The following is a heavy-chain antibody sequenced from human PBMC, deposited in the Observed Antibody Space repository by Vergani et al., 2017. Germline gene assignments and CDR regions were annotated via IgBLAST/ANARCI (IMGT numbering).Heavy chain of an antibody. Sequence: QVQLVESGRGVVQPGRSLRLSCAASGFTFSSYGMHWVRQAPGKGLEWVAVIWYDGSNKYYADSVKGRFTISRDNSKNTLYLQMNSLRAEDTAVYYCARDYCSGGSCHSRDWYFDLWGRGTLVTVSS. CDR2: IWYDGSNK. D-gene: IGHD2-15*01. CDR1: GFTFSSYG. V-gene: IGHV3-33*01. CDR3: ARDYCSGGSCHSRDWYFDL. J-gene: IGHJ2*01.